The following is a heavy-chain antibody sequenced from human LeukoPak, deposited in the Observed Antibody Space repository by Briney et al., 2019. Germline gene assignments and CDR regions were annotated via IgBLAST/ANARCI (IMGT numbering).Heavy chain of an antibody. D-gene: IGHD5-18*01. CDR2: ISWNSGST. CDR3: AKGGYSYGYPFDY. Sequence: GGSLRLSCAASGFTFDDYAIHWVRQAPGKGLEWVSGISWNSGSTGYADSVKGRFTISRDNAKNSLYLQMNSLRAEDMALYYCAKGGYSYGYPFDYWGQGTLVTVSS. V-gene: IGHV3-9*03. J-gene: IGHJ4*02. CDR1: GFTFDDYA.